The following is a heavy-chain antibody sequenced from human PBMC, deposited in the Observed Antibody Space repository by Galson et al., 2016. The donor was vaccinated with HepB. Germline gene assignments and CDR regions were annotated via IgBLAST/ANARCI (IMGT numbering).Heavy chain of an antibody. Sequence: SLRLSCAAPGFTLAGQGMSWVRQAPGKGLEWVSDIVAGGNTYYADSVKGRFTISREISKNTLYLEMNSLRAEDTAIYYCGGHGGNSAWGQGTLVTVSS. V-gene: IGHV3-23*01. J-gene: IGHJ4*02. D-gene: IGHD4-23*01. CDR1: GFTLAGQG. CDR3: GGHGGNSA. CDR2: IVAGGNT.